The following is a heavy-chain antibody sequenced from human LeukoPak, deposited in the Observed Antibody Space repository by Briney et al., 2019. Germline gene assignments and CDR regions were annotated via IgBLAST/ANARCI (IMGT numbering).Heavy chain of an antibody. CDR3: ARGGGSYFDY. J-gene: IGHJ4*02. CDR1: GYTFTSYD. D-gene: IGHD3-16*01. CDR2: MNPNSGNT. V-gene: IGHV1-8*01. Sequence: ASVKVSCKASGYTFTSYDINWVRQATGQGLEWMGWMNPNSGNTGYAQKFQGRVTMTRDMSTSTVYMELSSLRSEDTAVYYCARGGGSYFDYWGQGTLVTVSS.